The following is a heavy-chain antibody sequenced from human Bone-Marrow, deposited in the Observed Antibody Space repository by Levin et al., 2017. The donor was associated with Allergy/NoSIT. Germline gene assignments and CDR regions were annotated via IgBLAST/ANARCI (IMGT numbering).Heavy chain of an antibody. CDR1: GFSLSTSGVG. V-gene: IGHV2-5*01. J-gene: IGHJ4*02. CDR2: IFWNGDK. CDR3: VKRQPLDYCDY. D-gene: IGHD6-13*01. Sequence: SGPTLVKPTQTLTLTCTFSGFSLSTSGVGVGWIRQPPGKALEWLALIFWNGDKRYSPSLESRLTITKDTSKKHVVVTMTDMDPVDTATYYCVKRQPLDYCDYWGLGTLVTVSS.